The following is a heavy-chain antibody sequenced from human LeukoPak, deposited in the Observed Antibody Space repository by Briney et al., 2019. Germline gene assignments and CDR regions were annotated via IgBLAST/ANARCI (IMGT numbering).Heavy chain of an antibody. V-gene: IGHV3-21*01. D-gene: IGHD3-9*01. CDR1: GFTFSTYN. Sequence: KPGGSLRLSCAASGFTFSTYNMDWVRQAPGKGLEWVSSISSGSSYIYYADSVKGRFTISRDNAKNSLYLQMNSLRAEDTAVYYCARVLHFDWLLYHWGQGTLVTVSS. CDR2: ISSGSSYI. J-gene: IGHJ5*02. CDR3: ARVLHFDWLLYH.